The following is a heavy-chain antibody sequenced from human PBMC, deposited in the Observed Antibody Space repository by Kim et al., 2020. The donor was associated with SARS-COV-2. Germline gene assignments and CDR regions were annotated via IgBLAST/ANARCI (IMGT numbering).Heavy chain of an antibody. D-gene: IGHD2-2*01. J-gene: IGHJ4*01. CDR3: ARRRDCSSTSCYQDY. CDR1: GFTFSTYA. V-gene: IGHV3-23*01. CDR2: ISGSGGST. Sequence: GGSLRLSCAASGFTFSTYAMSWVRQTPGKGLEWVSGISGSGGSTYYADSVKGRFTISRDNSKTTLYLQMNSLRVEDTAVYYCARRRDCSSTSCYQDYWG.